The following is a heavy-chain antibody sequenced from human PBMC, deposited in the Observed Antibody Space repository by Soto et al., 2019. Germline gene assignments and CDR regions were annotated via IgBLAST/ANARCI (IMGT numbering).Heavy chain of an antibody. V-gene: IGHV1-18*04. J-gene: IGHJ4*02. CDR1: GYTFTSYG. Sequence: ASVKVSCKASGYTFTSYGISWVRQAPGQGLEWMGWISAYNGNTNYAQKLQGRVTMTTDTSTSTAYMELRSLRSDDTAVYYCARDQSMTTVTTIDYWGQGTLVTVSS. CDR2: ISAYNGNT. CDR3: ARDQSMTTVTTIDY. D-gene: IGHD4-17*01.